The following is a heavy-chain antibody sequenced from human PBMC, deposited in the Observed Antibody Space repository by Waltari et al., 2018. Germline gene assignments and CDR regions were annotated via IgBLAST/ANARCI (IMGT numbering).Heavy chain of an antibody. CDR3: ARNPRYDSPD. CDR2: IYSGGYT. D-gene: IGHD3-22*01. V-gene: IGHV3-66*02. Sequence: EVQLAESGGGLVQPGGSLRISCAASGFTVSNNYMSWVRQAPGKGLEWVSLIYSGGYTQDADSVKGRFTISRDNSKNTLYRQMNSLRVEDTAVYYCARNPRYDSPDWGQGTLVTVSS. CDR1: GFTVSNNY. J-gene: IGHJ4*02.